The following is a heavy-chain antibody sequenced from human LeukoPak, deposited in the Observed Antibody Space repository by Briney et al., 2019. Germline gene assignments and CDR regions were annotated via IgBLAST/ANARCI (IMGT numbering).Heavy chain of an antibody. J-gene: IGHJ4*02. Sequence: SETLSLTCDVSGYSINSGFYWGRIRRPPGKGLEWIASIYHSGSTYYNPSLKSRATISVDASKNQFSLKVTSVTAADTAVYYCASRVTVAAAKNFDSWGQGTLVTVSS. CDR3: ASRVTVAAAKNFDS. CDR2: IYHSGST. D-gene: IGHD2-15*01. CDR1: GYSINSGFY. V-gene: IGHV4-38-2*01.